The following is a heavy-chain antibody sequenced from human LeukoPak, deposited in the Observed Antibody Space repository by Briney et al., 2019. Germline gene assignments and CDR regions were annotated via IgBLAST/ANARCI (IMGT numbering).Heavy chain of an antibody. CDR1: GYXFTAYY. J-gene: IGHJ5*02. CDR2: INPNSGVT. D-gene: IGHD2-15*01. V-gene: IGHV1-2*02. CDR3: ARDSRGFSVDP. Sequence: ASVKVSCKASGYXFTAYYIHWVRQAPGQGHEWMGWINPNSGVTNYAQKFQGRVTMTRYTSISTAYMELSRLTSDATAVYYCARDSRGFSVDPWGQGTLVTVSS.